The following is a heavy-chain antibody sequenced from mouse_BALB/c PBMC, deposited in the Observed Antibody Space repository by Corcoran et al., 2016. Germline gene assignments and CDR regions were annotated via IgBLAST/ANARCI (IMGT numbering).Heavy chain of an antibody. Sequence: EVQLQQYGHELVKPGASEKMSCKASGYTFTSYVMHWVKQKPGQGLEWIGYINPYNDGTKYNEKFKGKATLTSDKSSSTAYMELSSLTSEDSAVYYCARLYPGIAMDYWGQGTSVTVSS. V-gene: IGHV1S136*01. CDR2: INPYNDGT. J-gene: IGHJ4*01. CDR3: ARLYPGIAMDY. CDR1: GYTFTSYV.